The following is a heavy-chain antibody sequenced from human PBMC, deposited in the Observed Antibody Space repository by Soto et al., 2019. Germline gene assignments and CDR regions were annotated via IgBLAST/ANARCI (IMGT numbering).Heavy chain of an antibody. CDR3: ARACSGYYQSFDY. D-gene: IGHD3-22*01. Sequence: QVQLAESGGGVVQPGRSLRLSCAASGFTFSSYGMHWVRQAPGKGLEWVAVIWYDGSNKYYADSVKGRFTISRDNSKNTLYLQMNSLRAEDTAVYYCARACSGYYQSFDYWGQGTLVTVSS. V-gene: IGHV3-33*01. CDR2: IWYDGSNK. J-gene: IGHJ4*02. CDR1: GFTFSSYG.